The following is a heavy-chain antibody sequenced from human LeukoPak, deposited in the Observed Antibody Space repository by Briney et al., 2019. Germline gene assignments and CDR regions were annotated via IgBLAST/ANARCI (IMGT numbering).Heavy chain of an antibody. V-gene: IGHV3-66*02. J-gene: IGHJ4*02. CDR1: GFNVSRNY. Sequence: GGSLRLSCAGSGFNVSRNYMSWVRQAPGKGLEWVPVIYTGGGTHYADSVKGRFTISRDNSKNTLYLQMNTLRAEDTAVYYCVRGAAARNWGQGTLVTVSS. D-gene: IGHD1-14*01. CDR2: IYTGGGT. CDR3: VRGAAARN.